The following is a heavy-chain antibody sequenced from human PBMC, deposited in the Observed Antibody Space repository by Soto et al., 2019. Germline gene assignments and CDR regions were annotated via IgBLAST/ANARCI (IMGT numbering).Heavy chain of an antibody. CDR1: GFAFTGNY. V-gene: IGHV1-2*02. Sequence: ASVKVSCKASGFAFTGNYMHWVRQAPGQGLEWMGWINPNSGGTNYAQKFQGRVAMTRDTSISTAYMELSRLRSDDTAVYYCARDNLFRLNWFDPWGQGTLVTVSS. CDR2: INPNSGGT. J-gene: IGHJ5*02. CDR3: ARDNLFRLNWFDP. D-gene: IGHD3-10*02.